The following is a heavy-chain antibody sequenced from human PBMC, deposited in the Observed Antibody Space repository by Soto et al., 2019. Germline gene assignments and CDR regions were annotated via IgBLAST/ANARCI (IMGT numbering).Heavy chain of an antibody. Sequence: QVQLVQSGAEVKKPGASVKVSCKASGYTFTGYCMHWVRQAPGQGLEWMGWINPNSGGTNYAQKFHGRFTMTTETSISTACMELSRLRSDDTAVYYCALGRDGYSQGGYYFDFWGQGTLVTVSS. V-gene: IGHV1-2*02. CDR2: INPNSGGT. J-gene: IGHJ4*02. CDR1: GYTFTGYC. CDR3: ALGRDGYSQGGYYFDF. D-gene: IGHD5-18*01.